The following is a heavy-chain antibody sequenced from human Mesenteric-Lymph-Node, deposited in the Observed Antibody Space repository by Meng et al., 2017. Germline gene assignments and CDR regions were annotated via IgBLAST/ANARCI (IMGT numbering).Heavy chain of an antibody. V-gene: IGHV4-39*01. D-gene: IGHD5-12*01. Sequence: LQESGTGLVKASETLSLTCTVSGGSISSSRHYWGWIRQPPGKGLEWIGSIYYSGSTYYNPSLRSRVTMSLDTSKNQFSLKLSSVTATDTAVYYCARHDGGYGDYFDHWGQGTLVTVSS. CDR2: IYYSGST. J-gene: IGHJ4*02. CDR3: ARHDGGYGDYFDH. CDR1: GGSISSSRHY.